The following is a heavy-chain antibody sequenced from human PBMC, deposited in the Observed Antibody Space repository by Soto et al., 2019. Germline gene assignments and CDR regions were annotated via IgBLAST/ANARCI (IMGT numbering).Heavy chain of an antibody. J-gene: IGHJ6*02. CDR3: ARLQGYCIDTRCSGNYALAV. V-gene: IGHV4-39*01. Sequence: SETLSLTCTVSGGSISSSSYSWGWIRQPPGKGPEWIGTFYYSGSTYYNPSLKSRVTISVDTTKNQFFLKLNSVTAADTAVYYCARLQGYCIDTRCSGNYALAVWGQGTTVTVYS. CDR2: FYYSGST. CDR1: GGSISSSSYS. D-gene: IGHD2-2*01.